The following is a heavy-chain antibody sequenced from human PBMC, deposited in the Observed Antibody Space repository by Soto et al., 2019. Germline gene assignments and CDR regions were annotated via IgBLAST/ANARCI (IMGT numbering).Heavy chain of an antibody. V-gene: IGHV1-2*04. CDR2: INPNSGGT. CDR3: ARGGGYCTNGVCYRDYYYYGMDV. J-gene: IGHJ6*02. D-gene: IGHD2-8*01. Sequence: ASVKVSCKASGYTFTGYYMHWVRQAPGQGLEWMGWINPNSGGTNYAQKFQGWVTMTRDTSISTAYMELSRLRSDDTAVYYCARGGGYCTNGVCYRDYYYYGMDVWGQGTTVTVSS. CDR1: GYTFTGYY.